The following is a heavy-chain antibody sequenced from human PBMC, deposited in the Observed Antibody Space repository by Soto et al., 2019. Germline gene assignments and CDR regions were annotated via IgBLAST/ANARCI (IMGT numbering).Heavy chain of an antibody. CDR1: GFTFSDYA. V-gene: IGHV3-23*01. J-gene: IGHJ1*01. CDR2: IGGRDGST. D-gene: IGHD2-15*01. Sequence: GGSLRLSCAASGFTFSDYAMAWVRQAPGKGLEWVSKIGGRDGSTDYADAVKGRFTISRDNTKNTLHLQMSSLRTEDTALYYCEREERGWYGEFFQNWGQGTLVTVSS. CDR3: EREERGWYGEFFQN.